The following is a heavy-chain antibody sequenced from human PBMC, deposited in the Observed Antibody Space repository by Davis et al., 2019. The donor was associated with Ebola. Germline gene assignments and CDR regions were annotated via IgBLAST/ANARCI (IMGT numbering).Heavy chain of an antibody. V-gene: IGHV1-46*01. CDR3: ARDEGTGTRGP. CDR1: GYTFTSYY. D-gene: IGHD1-7*01. CDR2: INPSGGST. Sequence: AASVKVSCKASGYTFTSYYMHWVRQAPGQGLEWMGIINPSGGSTSYAQKFQGRVTMTRDTSTSTVYMELSSLRSDDTAVYYCARDEGTGTRGPWGQGTLVTVSS. J-gene: IGHJ5*02.